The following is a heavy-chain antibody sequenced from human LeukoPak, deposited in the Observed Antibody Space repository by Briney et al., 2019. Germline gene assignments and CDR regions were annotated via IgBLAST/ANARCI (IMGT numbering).Heavy chain of an antibody. CDR2: ISAYNGNT. CDR1: GYTFTSYG. Sequence: ASVKVSCKASGYTFTSYGISWVRQAPGQGLEWMGWISAYNGNTNYAQKLQGRVTMTTDTSTSTAYMELRSLRSDDTAVYYSAKDNPYYYGSGSYPGDAFDIWGQGTMVTVSS. J-gene: IGHJ3*02. D-gene: IGHD3-10*01. CDR3: AKDNPYYYGSGSYPGDAFDI. V-gene: IGHV1-18*01.